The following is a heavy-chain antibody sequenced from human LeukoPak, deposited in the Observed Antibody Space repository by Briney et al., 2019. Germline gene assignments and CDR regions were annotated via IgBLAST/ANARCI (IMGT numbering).Heavy chain of an antibody. CDR2: IYPGDADT. CDR1: GYSFTSYW. CDR3: ARHSLGGYDY. V-gene: IGHV5-51*01. J-gene: IGHJ4*02. D-gene: IGHD5-12*01. Sequence: GESLKISCKGSGYSFTSYWIGWVRQMPGKGLEGMGIIYPGDADTRYSPSFQGQFTISADTSISTAYLEWSRLKASDATMYYCARHSLGGYDYWGQGTLVTVSS.